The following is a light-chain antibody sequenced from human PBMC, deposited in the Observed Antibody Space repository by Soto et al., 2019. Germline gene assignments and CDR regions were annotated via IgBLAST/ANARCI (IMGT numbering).Light chain of an antibody. CDR1: QSVSNNY. V-gene: IGKV3-20*01. J-gene: IGKJ2*01. Sequence: EVVLTQSPATLSLSPGERATLSCRASQSVSNNYLAWYQQKPGQTPRLLIYGASRRATGIPDRFSGSGSGTDFTLTISRLEPEDSAMYYCQQYGTSPRTFGQGTKLEIK. CDR2: GAS. CDR3: QQYGTSPRT.